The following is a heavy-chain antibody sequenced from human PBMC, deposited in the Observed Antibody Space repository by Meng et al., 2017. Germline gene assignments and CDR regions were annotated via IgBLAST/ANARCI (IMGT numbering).Heavy chain of an antibody. D-gene: IGHD1-1*01. Sequence: QVQLVQSGAGVKKPGSPVKVSCKASGGTFSSYAISWVRQAPGQGLEWMGGIIPIFGTANYAQKFQGRVTITTDESTSTAYMELSSLRSEDTAVYYCAINDPQGYYFDYWGQGTLVTVSS. J-gene: IGHJ4*02. V-gene: IGHV1-69*05. CDR3: AINDPQGYYFDY. CDR1: GGTFSSYA. CDR2: IIPIFGTA.